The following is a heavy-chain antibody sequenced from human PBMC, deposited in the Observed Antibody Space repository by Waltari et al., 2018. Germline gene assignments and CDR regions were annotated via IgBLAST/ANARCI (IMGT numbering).Heavy chain of an antibody. V-gene: IGHV3-21*01. D-gene: IGHD3-22*01. CDR1: GFTFSSYS. Sequence: EVQLVESGGGLVKPGGSLRLSCAASGFTFSSYSMNWVRQAPGKGLEWVSSISSSSSYIYYADSVKGRCTISRDNAKNSLYLQMNSLRAEDTAVYYCARDLSDSSGYYPNYYYYMDVWGKGTTVTISS. CDR2: ISSSSSYI. CDR3: ARDLSDSSGYYPNYYYYMDV. J-gene: IGHJ6*03.